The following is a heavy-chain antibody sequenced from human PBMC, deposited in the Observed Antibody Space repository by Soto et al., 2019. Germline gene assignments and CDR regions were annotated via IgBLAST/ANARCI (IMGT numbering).Heavy chain of an antibody. Sequence: SETLSLTCTVSGGSISSYYWSWIRQPPGKGLEWIGYIYYSGSTNYNPSLKSRVTISVDTSKNQFSLKLSSVTAADTAVYYCARDSCSGGSCYSANFDYWGQGTLVTVSS. CDR1: GGSISSYY. CDR3: ARDSCSGGSCYSANFDY. D-gene: IGHD2-15*01. V-gene: IGHV4-59*01. J-gene: IGHJ4*02. CDR2: IYYSGST.